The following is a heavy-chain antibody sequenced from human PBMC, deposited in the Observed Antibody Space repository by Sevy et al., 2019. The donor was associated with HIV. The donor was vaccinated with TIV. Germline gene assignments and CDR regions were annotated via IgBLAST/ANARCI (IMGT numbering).Heavy chain of an antibody. CDR2: ISYDGSNK. CDR1: GFTFSSYG. CDR3: AKDFTPGYSSGWYYFDY. Sequence: GGSLRLSCAAPGFTFSSYGMHWVRQAPGKGLEWVAVISYDGSNKYYADSVKGRFTISRDNSKNTLYLQMNSLRAEDTAVYYCAKDFTPGYSSGWYYFDYWGQGTLVTVSS. J-gene: IGHJ4*02. D-gene: IGHD6-19*01. V-gene: IGHV3-30*18.